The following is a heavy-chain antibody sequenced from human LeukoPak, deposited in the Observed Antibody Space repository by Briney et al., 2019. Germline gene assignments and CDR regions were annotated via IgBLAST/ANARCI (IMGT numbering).Heavy chain of an antibody. J-gene: IGHJ4*02. V-gene: IGHV3-23*01. CDR1: GFTFSSYA. Sequence: GGSLRLSCAASGFTFSSYAMSWVRQAPGKGLEWVSAISGSGGSTYYADSVKGRFTISRDNSKNTLYLQMNSLRAEDTAVYYCAKDWDDYGDYLPLDYWGQGTLVSVSS. D-gene: IGHD4-17*01. CDR3: AKDWDDYGDYLPLDY. CDR2: ISGSGGST.